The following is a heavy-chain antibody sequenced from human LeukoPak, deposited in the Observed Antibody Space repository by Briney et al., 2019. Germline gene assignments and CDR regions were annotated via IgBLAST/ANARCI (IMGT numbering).Heavy chain of an antibody. CDR2: INPNSGGT. J-gene: IGHJ3*02. Sequence: ASVKVSCKASGYTFTGYYMHWVRQAPGQGLEWMGWINPNSGGTNYAQKFQGRVTMTRDTSISTAYTELSRLRSDDTAVYYCARYCSSTSCYGLSPDAFDIWGQGTMVTVSS. CDR3: ARYCSSTSCYGLSPDAFDI. D-gene: IGHD2-2*01. V-gene: IGHV1-2*02. CDR1: GYTFTGYY.